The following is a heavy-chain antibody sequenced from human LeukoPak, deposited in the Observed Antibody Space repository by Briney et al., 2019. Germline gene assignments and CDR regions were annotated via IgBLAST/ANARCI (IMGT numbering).Heavy chain of an antibody. CDR2: IIPIFGTA. D-gene: IGHD4-11*01. CDR3: ARDFDYSNYPNWFDP. CDR1: GGTFISYA. J-gene: IGHJ5*02. V-gene: IGHV1-69*01. Sequence: SVKVSCKASGGTFISYAISWVRQAPEQGLEWMGGIIPIFGTANYAQKFQGRVTITADESTSTAYMELSSLRSEDTAVYYCARDFDYSNYPNWFDPWGQGTLVTVSS.